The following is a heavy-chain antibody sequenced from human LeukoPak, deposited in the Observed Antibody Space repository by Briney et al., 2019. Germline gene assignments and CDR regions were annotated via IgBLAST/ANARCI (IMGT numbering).Heavy chain of an antibody. CDR2: IKQDGSEK. CDR3: ARGYDSSGYLIDY. CDR1: GFTFSDYY. J-gene: IGHJ4*02. Sequence: GGSLRLSCAAYGFTFSDYYMSWIRQAPGKGLEWVANIKQDGSEKYYADSVKGRFTISRDNAKNSLYLQMNSLRAEDTAVYYCARGYDSSGYLIDYWGQGTQVTVSS. D-gene: IGHD3-22*01. V-gene: IGHV3-7*01.